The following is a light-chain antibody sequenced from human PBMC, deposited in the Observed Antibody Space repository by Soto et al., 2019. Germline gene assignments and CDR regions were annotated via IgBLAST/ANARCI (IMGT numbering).Light chain of an antibody. CDR3: SSYTSSSTLVV. CDR2: DVT. J-gene: IGLJ2*01. V-gene: IGLV2-14*01. CDR1: SSDVGGYNY. Sequence: QSVLTQPASVSGSPGQSITISCTGTSSDVGGYNYVSWYQQHPGKVPKLMIYDVTNRPSGVSNRFSGSKSGNTASLTISGLHDEDEADYYCSSYTSSSTLVVFGGGTKVTVL.